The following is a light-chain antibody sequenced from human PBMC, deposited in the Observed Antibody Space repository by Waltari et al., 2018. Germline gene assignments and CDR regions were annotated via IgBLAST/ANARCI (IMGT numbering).Light chain of an antibody. CDR3: CSYGGVNTLGVL. J-gene: IGLJ2*01. CDR1: SADVAGYNL. CDR2: EVN. Sequence: QSALTQPASVPGPPGQSITITCTGSSADVAGYNLVPWYQHHPGQAPRLLIYEVNERPSGIPSRFSGSKSGNTASLTISGLQIEDEADYYCCSYGGVNTLGVLFGGGSKLTV. V-gene: IGLV2-23*02.